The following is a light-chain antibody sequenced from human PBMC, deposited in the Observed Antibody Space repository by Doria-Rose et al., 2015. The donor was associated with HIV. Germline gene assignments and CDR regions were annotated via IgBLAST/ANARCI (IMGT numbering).Light chain of an antibody. Sequence: DIRLTQSPSTLSASVGDRVTITCRASQSISSWLAWYQQKPGQAPKLLIYRASTLQSGVPSRFRGSGSGTEFTLTINSLQPDDFATYYCQHFDKYFSWTFGHGTKVDIK. CDR2: RAS. CDR3: QHFDKYFSWT. V-gene: IGKV1-5*03. J-gene: IGKJ1*01. CDR1: QSISSW.